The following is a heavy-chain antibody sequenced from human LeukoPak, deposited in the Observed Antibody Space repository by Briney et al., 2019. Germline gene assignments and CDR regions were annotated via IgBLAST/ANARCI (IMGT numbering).Heavy chain of an antibody. J-gene: IGHJ6*04. CDR3: AELGITMIGGV. CDR1: GFTFSSYN. Sequence: GGSLRLSCAASGFTFSSYNMNWVRQAPGKGLEWVSYISSSGSTIYYADSVKGRFTISRDNAKNSLYLQMNSLRAQDTAVYYCAELGITMIGGVWGKGTTVTISS. V-gene: IGHV3-48*04. D-gene: IGHD3-10*02. CDR2: ISSSGSTI.